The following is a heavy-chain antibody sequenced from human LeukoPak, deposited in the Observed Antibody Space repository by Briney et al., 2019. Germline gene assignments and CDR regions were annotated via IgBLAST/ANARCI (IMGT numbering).Heavy chain of an antibody. D-gene: IGHD3-22*01. V-gene: IGHV5-51*01. Sequence: GGSLKISCKGSGYSFTNYWIGWVRQMPGKGLEWMGIIYPGDSDTRYSPSFQGQVTISADKSVNTAYLQWSSLKASDTAMYYCARPNITSYYDSRGYDAFDVWGQGTMVTVYS. J-gene: IGHJ3*01. CDR3: ARPNITSYYDSRGYDAFDV. CDR2: IYPGDSDT. CDR1: GYSFTNYW.